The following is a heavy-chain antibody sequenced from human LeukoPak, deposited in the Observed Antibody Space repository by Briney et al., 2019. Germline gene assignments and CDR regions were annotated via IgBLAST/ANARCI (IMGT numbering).Heavy chain of an antibody. D-gene: IGHD6-6*01. CDR1: GYTFTSYF. CDR3: ARTAGRTFDY. V-gene: IGHV1-46*01. J-gene: IGHJ4*02. Sequence: ASVKVSCKASGYTFTSYFMHWVRQAPGQGLEWMGIINPSGGSTSYAQKFQGRVTMTRDTSTSTVYMELSGLRSEDTAVYYCARTAGRTFDYRGQGTLVTVSS. CDR2: INPSGGST.